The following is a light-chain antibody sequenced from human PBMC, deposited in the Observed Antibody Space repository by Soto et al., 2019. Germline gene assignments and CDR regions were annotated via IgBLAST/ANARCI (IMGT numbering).Light chain of an antibody. J-gene: IGKJ1*01. CDR1: QSVGSN. CDR3: QQYYNWWT. V-gene: IGKV3-15*01. CDR2: GAS. Sequence: EIVMTQSPATLSVSPGDRATLSCRASQSVGSNLAWYKQKPGQAPRLLIYGASTRVTGIPARFSGSGSGTEFTLTIRSLKSEDFAVYHCQQYYNWWTFGQGTKVDIK.